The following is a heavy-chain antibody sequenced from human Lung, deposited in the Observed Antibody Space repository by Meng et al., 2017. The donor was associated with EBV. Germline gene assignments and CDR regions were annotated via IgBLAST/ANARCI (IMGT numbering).Heavy chain of an antibody. V-gene: IGHV6-1*01. J-gene: IGHJ2*01. CDR3: ARGATSVFDL. Sequence: GPLQQSGPGLVQPSQTPSLTCVLSGDSVSSSSAARTWIRQSPSRGLEWLGRTYYRSKWYNDYEVFVKSRITINPDTSKNQFSLQLNSVTPEDTAVYYCARGATSVFDLWGRGTLVTVSS. CDR2: TYYRSKWYN. CDR1: GDSVSSSSAA.